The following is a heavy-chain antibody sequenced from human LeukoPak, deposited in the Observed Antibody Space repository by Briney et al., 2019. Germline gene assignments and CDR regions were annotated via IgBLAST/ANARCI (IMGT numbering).Heavy chain of an antibody. V-gene: IGHV4-59*01. J-gene: IGHJ5*02. D-gene: IGHD6-25*01. CDR2: IYYSGST. CDR1: GGSISSYY. Sequence: PSETLSLTCTVSGGSISSYYWSWIRQPPGKGLEWIGYIYYSGSTNNNPSLKSRVTISVDTSKKQFSLKLTSVTAADTAVYYCARGRYSKAYAADWFDPWGHETMVPVFS. CDR3: ARGRYSKAYAADWFDP.